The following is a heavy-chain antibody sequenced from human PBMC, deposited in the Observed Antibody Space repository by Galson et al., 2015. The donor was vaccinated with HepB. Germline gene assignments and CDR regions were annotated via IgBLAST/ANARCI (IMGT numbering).Heavy chain of an antibody. CDR2: FYSGGRT. V-gene: IGHV3-53*01. D-gene: IGHD3-3*01. CDR3: AKGREYDRYYMDV. J-gene: IGHJ6*03. CDR1: GFIVTNSY. Sequence: SLRLSCAASGFIVTNSYMSWVRQAPGKGLEWVSSFYSGGRTYYADSVKGRFTISRDNSKNTVYLQMNSLRAEDTAVYYCAKGREYDRYYMDVWGKGTTVTVSS.